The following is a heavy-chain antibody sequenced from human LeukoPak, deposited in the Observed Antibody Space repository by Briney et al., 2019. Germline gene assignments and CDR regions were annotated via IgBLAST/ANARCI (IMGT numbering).Heavy chain of an antibody. CDR1: GFTFRNYA. CDR3: AKTGFQWGYYFYYMDV. Sequence: GGSLRLSCAASGFTFRNYAMHWVRQAPGKGLEWMAFIRHDGSNIDYADPVKGRFTISRDNSKNTLYLQMNSLIAEDTAVYYCAKTGFQWGYYFYYMDVWGKGTTVTVSS. V-gene: IGHV3-30*02. CDR2: IRHDGSNI. D-gene: IGHD1-14*01. J-gene: IGHJ6*03.